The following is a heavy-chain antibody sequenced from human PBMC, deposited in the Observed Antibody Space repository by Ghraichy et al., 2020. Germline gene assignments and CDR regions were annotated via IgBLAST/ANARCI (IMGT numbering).Heavy chain of an antibody. CDR3: ARQDSRAIH. J-gene: IGHJ4*02. D-gene: IGHD6-13*01. CDR1: GDSISSSTSY. V-gene: IGHV4-39*01. Sequence: SETLSLTCTVSGDSISSSTSYWGWIRQPPGKGLEWIGSIYYSGSTYYKPSLKSRVTISVDSSKNQFSLKLSSVTAADTAVYYCARQDSRAIHWGQGTLVTVSS. CDR2: IYYSGST.